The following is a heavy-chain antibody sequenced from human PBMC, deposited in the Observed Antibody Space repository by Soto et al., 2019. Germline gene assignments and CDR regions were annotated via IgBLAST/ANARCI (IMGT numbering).Heavy chain of an antibody. D-gene: IGHD3-22*01. Sequence: SETLSLTCTVSGGSISSYYWSWIRQPPGKGLEWIGYIYYSGSTNYNPSLKSRVTISVDTSKNQFSLKLSSVTAADTAVYYCARVGYYDSSGYWWFDPWGQGTLVTVSS. J-gene: IGHJ5*02. CDR1: GGSISSYY. V-gene: IGHV4-59*01. CDR2: IYYSGST. CDR3: ARVGYYDSSGYWWFDP.